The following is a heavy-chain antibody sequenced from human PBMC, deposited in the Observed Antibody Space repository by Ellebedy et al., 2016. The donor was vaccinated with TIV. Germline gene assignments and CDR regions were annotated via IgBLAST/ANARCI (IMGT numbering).Heavy chain of an antibody. CDR2: IKQDGNEK. D-gene: IGHD3-10*01. J-gene: IGHJ6*02. CDR3: ARGGGYHNMDP. V-gene: IGHV3-7*03. CDR1: GFTLSSYW. Sequence: GGSLRLSCAASGFTLSSYWMSWVRQAPGKGLEWVANIKQDGNEKYYVDSVKGRFTISRDNAKNSLYLQMNSLRAEDTAVYYCARGGGYHNMDPWGQGTTVTASS.